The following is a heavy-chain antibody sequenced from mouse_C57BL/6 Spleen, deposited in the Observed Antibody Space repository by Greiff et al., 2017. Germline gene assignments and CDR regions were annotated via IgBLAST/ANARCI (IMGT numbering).Heavy chain of an antibody. CDR2: IYWDDDK. J-gene: IGHJ4*01. CDR1: GFSLSTSGMG. V-gene: IGHV8-12*01. CDR3: ARTNANWDEGGYYAMDY. Sequence: QVTLKVSGPGILQSSQTLSLTCSFSGFSLSTSGMGVSWIRQPSGKGLEWLAHIYWDDDKRYNPSLKSRLTISKDTSRNQVFLKITSVDTADTATYYCARTNANWDEGGYYAMDYWGQGTSVTVSS. D-gene: IGHD4-1*01.